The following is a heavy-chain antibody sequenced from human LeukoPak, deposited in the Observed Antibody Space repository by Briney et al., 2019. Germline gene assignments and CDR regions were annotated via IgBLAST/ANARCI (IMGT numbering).Heavy chain of an antibody. CDR1: GFTFSSYG. J-gene: IGHJ6*02. V-gene: IGHV3-30*18. CDR3: AKDLVDDFWSGYDTGYYYGMDV. D-gene: IGHD3-3*01. CDR2: ISYDGSNK. Sequence: PGGSLRLSCAASGFTFSSYGMHWVRQAPGKGLEWVAVISYDGSNKYYADSVKGRFTISRDNSKNTLYLQMNSLRAEDTAVYYCAKDLVDDFWSGYDTGYYYGMDVWGQGTTVTVSS.